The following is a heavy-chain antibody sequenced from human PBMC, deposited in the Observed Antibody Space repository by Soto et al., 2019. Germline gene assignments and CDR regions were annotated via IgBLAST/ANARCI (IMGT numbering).Heavy chain of an antibody. D-gene: IGHD2-15*01. CDR3: ARDLPQYCSAGSCYPDS. CDR1: GFTFSTYA. CDR2: ISYHGSNK. J-gene: IGHJ4*02. Sequence: QVQLVESGGGVAQPGRSLRLSCAASGFTFSTYAMHWVRQAPGKGLAWVAIISYHGSNKYYADSVKGRFTISRDDPNNTLYLQMNSLRPEDTAVYYCARDLPQYCSAGSCYPDSWGQGTLVTVSS. V-gene: IGHV3-30-3*01.